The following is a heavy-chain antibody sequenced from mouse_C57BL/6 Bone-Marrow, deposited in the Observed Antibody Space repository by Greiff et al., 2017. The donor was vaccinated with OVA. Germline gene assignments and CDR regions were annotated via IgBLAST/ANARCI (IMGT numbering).Heavy chain of an antibody. D-gene: IGHD1-1*01. CDR2: INPGSGGT. V-gene: IGHV1-54*01. J-gene: IGHJ4*01. CDR3: ARDLITFYAMDY. CDR1: GYAFTNYL. Sequence: QVQLQQSGAELVRPGTSVKVSCKASGYAFTNYLIEWVKQRPGQGLEWIGVINPGSGGTNYNEKFKGKATLTADKSSSTAYMQLSSLTSEDSAVYFCARDLITFYAMDYWGQGTSVTVSS.